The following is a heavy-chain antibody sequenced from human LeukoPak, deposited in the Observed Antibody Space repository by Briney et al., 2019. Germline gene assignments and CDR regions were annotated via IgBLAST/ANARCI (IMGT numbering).Heavy chain of an antibody. CDR1: GFTFSSYA. Sequence: GGSLRLSCAATGFTFSSYAMSWVGQAPGKGLEWVSAISGSGGSTYYADSVKGRFTISRDNSKNPLYLQMNSLRAEDTAVYYCAKEEDYYYDSSGYYNYWGQGTLVTVSS. V-gene: IGHV3-23*01. J-gene: IGHJ4*02. CDR3: AKEEDYYYDSSGYYNY. CDR2: ISGSGGST. D-gene: IGHD3-22*01.